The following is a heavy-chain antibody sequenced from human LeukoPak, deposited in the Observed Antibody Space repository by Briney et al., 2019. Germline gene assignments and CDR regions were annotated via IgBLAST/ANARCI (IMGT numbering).Heavy chain of an antibody. J-gene: IGHJ5*02. CDR1: GGSISSYY. V-gene: IGHV4-59*01. CDR2: IYYSGST. D-gene: IGHD2-2*01. Sequence: SETLSLTCTVSGGSISSYYWSWVRQPPGKGLEWIGYIYYSGSTNYNPSLKSRVTISVDTSKNQFSLKLSSVTAADTAVHYCARAYCSSTSCYSLVWFDPWGQGTLVTVSS. CDR3: ARAYCSSTSCYSLVWFDP.